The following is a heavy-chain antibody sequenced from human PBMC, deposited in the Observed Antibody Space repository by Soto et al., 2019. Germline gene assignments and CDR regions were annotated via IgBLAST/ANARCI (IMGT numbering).Heavy chain of an antibody. Sequence: QVQLVESGGGVVQRGRSLRLSCAASGIIFNGFGMHWVRQAPGKGLEWVAIIRFDGTNIHYADSVNGRFTISRDNSKNTLYLQMDSLRAEDTAVYYCARDGVGGTVFFGYLDYWGQGALVTVSS. CDR2: IRFDGTNI. CDR1: GIIFNGFG. J-gene: IGHJ4*02. CDR3: ARDGVGGTVFFGYLDY. V-gene: IGHV3-33*01. D-gene: IGHD3-3*01.